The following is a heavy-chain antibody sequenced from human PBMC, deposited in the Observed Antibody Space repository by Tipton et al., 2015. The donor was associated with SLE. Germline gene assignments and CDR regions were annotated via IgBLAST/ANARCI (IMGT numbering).Heavy chain of an antibody. CDR1: GFTFSSYW. Sequence: SLRLSCAASGFTFSSYWMHWVRQAPGKGLVWVSRINSDGSSTSYADSVKGRFTISRDNAMNTLYLQMNRLRAEDSAVYYCARVGTQKYFSGGSCSSDFWGQGALVTVSS. CDR2: INSDGSST. CDR3: ARVGTQKYFSGGSCSSDF. J-gene: IGHJ4*02. V-gene: IGHV3-74*01. D-gene: IGHD2-15*01.